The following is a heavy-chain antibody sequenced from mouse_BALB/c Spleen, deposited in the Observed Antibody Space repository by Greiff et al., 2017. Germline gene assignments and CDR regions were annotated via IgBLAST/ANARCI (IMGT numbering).Heavy chain of an antibody. J-gene: IGHJ2*01. CDR2: ISSGGGST. CDR1: GFASSSYD. V-gene: IGHV5-12-1*01. D-gene: IGHD2-1*01. CDR3: ARHTGLYYGLDY. Sequence: EVQGVESGGGLVKPGGSLKLSCAASGFASSSYDMSWVRQTPEKRLEWVAYISSGGGSTYYPDTVKGRLTISRDNAKNTLYLQMSSLKSEDTAMYYCARHTGLYYGLDYWGQGTTLTVSS.